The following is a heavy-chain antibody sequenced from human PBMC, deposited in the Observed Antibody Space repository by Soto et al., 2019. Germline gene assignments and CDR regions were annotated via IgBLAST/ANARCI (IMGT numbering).Heavy chain of an antibody. D-gene: IGHD1-26*01. CDR1: GFTFTSSA. Sequence: ASVKVSCKASGFTFTSSAVQWVRQARGQRLEWIGWIVVGSGNTNYAQKFQERVTITRDMSTSTAYMELSSLRSEDTAVYYCAADYSGSYRGGGSYYFDYWGQGTLVTVSS. J-gene: IGHJ4*02. CDR2: IVVGSGNT. V-gene: IGHV1-58*01. CDR3: AADYSGSYRGGGSYYFDY.